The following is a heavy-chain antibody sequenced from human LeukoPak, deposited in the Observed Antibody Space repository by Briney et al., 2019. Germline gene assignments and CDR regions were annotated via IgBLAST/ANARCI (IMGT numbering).Heavy chain of an antibody. CDR2: IYYSGIT. Sequence: PSETLSLTCSVSGASISSYYYNWIRQSPGKGLEWIGYIYYSGITNYNPSLKSRVTMSLDTSNNQFSLKLSSVTAADTAVYYCARSQELLPNYYYYGMDVWGQGTTVTVSS. V-gene: IGHV4-59*01. J-gene: IGHJ6*02. CDR3: ARSQELLPNYYYYGMDV. D-gene: IGHD1-26*01. CDR1: GASISSYY.